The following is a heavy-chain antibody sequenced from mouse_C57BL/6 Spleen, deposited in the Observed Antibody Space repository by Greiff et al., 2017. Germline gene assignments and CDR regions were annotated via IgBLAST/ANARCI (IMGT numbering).Heavy chain of an antibody. V-gene: IGHV5-6*01. CDR3: ARQIYYGSGDDMDY. D-gene: IGHD1-1*01. CDR1: GFTFSSYG. Sequence: EVKLVESGGDLVKPGGSLKLSCAASGFTFSSYGMSWVRQTPDKRLEWVATISSGGSYTYYPDSVKGRFTISRDNAKNTLYLQMSSLKSEDTAMYYCARQIYYGSGDDMDYWGQGTSVTVSS. CDR2: ISSGGSYT. J-gene: IGHJ4*01.